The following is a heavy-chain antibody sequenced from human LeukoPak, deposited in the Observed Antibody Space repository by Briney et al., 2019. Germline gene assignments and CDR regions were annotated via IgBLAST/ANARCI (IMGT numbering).Heavy chain of an antibody. CDR2: ISSSSSTI. D-gene: IGHD5-18*01. J-gene: IGHJ1*01. CDR1: GFTFSSYS. Sequence: GGSLRLSCAASGFTFSSYSMNWARQAPGKGLEWVSYISSSSSTIYYAASVKGRFTISRDNAKNSLYPQMDSLRAEDTAVYYCADRGYGYGFQHWGQGTLVTVSS. V-gene: IGHV3-48*01. CDR3: ADRGYGYGFQH.